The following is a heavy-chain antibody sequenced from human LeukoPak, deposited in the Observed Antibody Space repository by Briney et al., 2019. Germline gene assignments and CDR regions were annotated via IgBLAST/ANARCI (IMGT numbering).Heavy chain of an antibody. V-gene: IGHV3-48*03. Sequence: TGGSLRLSCAASGFTFSSYEMNWVRQAPGKGLEWVSYISSSGSTIYYADSVKGRFTSSRDNAKNSLYLQMNSLRAEDTAVYYCAELGMTMIGGVWGKGTTVATSS. D-gene: IGHD3-10*02. J-gene: IGHJ6*04. CDR1: GFTFSSYE. CDR3: AELGMTMIGGV. CDR2: ISSSGSTI.